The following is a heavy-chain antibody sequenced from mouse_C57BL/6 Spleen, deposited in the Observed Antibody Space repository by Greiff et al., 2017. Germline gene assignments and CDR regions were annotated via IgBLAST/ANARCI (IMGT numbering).Heavy chain of an antibody. CDR1: GYTFTSYW. Sequence: QVQLQQPGTELVKPGASVKLSCKASGYTFTSYWMHWVKQRPGQGLEWIGNINPSNGGTNYNEKFKSKATLTVDKSSSTAYMQLSSLTSEDSAVYYCARGRGVTAVVATGGNYFDYWGQGTTLTVSS. J-gene: IGHJ2*01. D-gene: IGHD1-1*01. CDR2: INPSNGGT. CDR3: ARGRGVTAVVATGGNYFDY. V-gene: IGHV1-53*01.